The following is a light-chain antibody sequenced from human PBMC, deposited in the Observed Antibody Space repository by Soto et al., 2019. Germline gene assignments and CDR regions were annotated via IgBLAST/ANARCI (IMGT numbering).Light chain of an antibody. CDR3: QQYYSYDWT. Sequence: EIVLTQSPATLSLSPGERATLSCRASQSVSSYLAWYQQKPGQAPRLLIYDASNRATGIPARFSGSGSGTDFTLTISSLEPEDFAVYYCQQYYSYDWTFGQGTKVEIK. CDR2: DAS. CDR1: QSVSSY. V-gene: IGKV3-11*01. J-gene: IGKJ1*01.